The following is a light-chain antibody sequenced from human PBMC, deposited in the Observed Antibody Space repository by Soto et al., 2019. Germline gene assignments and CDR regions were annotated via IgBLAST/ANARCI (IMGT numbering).Light chain of an antibody. CDR2: AAS. Sequence: SHSPATLSLSPGERATLSCRASQMTKDYLNWYQQKPGKAPKLLIYAASSLQSGVPSRLSGSGSGTDFTLTINSLQPEDFATYYCQQSYSGRTFGQGTKVDIK. V-gene: IGKV1-39*01. J-gene: IGKJ1*01. CDR1: QMTKDY. CDR3: QQSYSGRT.